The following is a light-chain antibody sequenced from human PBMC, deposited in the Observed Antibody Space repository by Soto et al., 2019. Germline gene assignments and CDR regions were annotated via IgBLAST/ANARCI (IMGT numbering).Light chain of an antibody. Sequence: DIQMTQSPSSLSASVGDRVTITCRASHDISNYLAWYQQKPGNVPKLLIYAASTLQSGVTSRFSGSGSGTYFTLTISSLQPDDVATYYCQKYNSAPCTFGQGTRLEI. V-gene: IGKV1-27*01. CDR1: HDISNY. CDR2: AAS. J-gene: IGKJ5*01. CDR3: QKYNSAPCT.